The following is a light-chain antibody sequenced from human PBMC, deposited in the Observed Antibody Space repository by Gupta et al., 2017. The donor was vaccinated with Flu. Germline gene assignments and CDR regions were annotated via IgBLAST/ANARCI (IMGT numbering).Light chain of an antibody. CDR2: SNN. CDR3: AAWDDSLNGWV. CDR1: SSNIGSNT. Sequence: GTPGQRVTISCSGSSSNIGSNTVNWYQQLPGTAPKLLIYSNNQRPSGVPDRFSGSKSGTSASLAISGLQSEDEADYYCAAWDDSLNGWVFGGGTKLTVL. V-gene: IGLV1-44*01. J-gene: IGLJ3*02.